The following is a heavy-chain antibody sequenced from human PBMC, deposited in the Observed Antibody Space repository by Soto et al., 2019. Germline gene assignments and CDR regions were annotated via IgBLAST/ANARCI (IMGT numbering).Heavy chain of an antibody. CDR1: GGTFSSYA. Sequence: QVQLVQSGAEVKKPGSSVKVSCKASGGTFSSYAISWVRQAPGQGLEWMGGIIPIFGTANYAQKFQGRVTITADESTSTAYMELGSLRSEDTAVYYCARPSAYCGGDCYPFDYWGQGTLVTVSS. V-gene: IGHV1-69*12. D-gene: IGHD2-21*02. CDR2: IIPIFGTA. CDR3: ARPSAYCGGDCYPFDY. J-gene: IGHJ4*02.